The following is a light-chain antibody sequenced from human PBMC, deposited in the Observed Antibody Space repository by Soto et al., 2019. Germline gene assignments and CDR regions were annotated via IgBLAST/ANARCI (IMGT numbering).Light chain of an antibody. Sequence: QLVLTQSPSASASLGASVKLTCTLNSGHSSYAIAWHQQQPEKGPRYLMKVNSDGTYSKGDGIPDRFSGSRSGSERYLTISSLQSEDEADYYCQTWGTGISVFCGGTQLTVL. V-gene: IGLV4-69*01. J-gene: IGLJ7*01. CDR2: VNSDGTY. CDR1: SGHSSYA. CDR3: QTWGTGISV.